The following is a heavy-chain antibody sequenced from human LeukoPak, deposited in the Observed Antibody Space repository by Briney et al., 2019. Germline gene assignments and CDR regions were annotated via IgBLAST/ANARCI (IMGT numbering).Heavy chain of an antibody. CDR2: ISSSGSYI. CDR1: GFTFSSYA. CDR3: AKDWGC. J-gene: IGHJ4*02. Sequence: GGSLRPSCAASGFTFSSYAMSWVRQAPGKGLEWVSSISSSGSYIYYADSVKGRFTISRDNSKNTLYLQMNSLRVEDTAVYYCAKDWGCWGQGALVTVSS. V-gene: IGHV3-23*01. D-gene: IGHD3-16*01.